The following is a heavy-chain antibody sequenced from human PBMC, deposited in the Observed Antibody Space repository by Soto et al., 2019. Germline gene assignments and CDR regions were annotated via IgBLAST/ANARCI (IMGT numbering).Heavy chain of an antibody. CDR1: GGSISSSSYY. D-gene: IGHD5-12*01. CDR2: IYYSGST. J-gene: IGHJ4*02. Sequence: SETLSLTCTVSGGSISSSSYYWGWIRQPPGKGLEWIGYIYYSGSTNYNPSLKSRVTISVDTSKNQFSLKLSSVTAADTAVYYCARGGDGYNDYFDYWGQGTLVTVSS. CDR3: ARGGDGYNDYFDY. V-gene: IGHV4-61*05.